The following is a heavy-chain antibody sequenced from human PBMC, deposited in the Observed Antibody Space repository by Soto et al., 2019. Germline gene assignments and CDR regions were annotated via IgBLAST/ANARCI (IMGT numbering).Heavy chain of an antibody. CDR2: ISGSGGST. D-gene: IGHD3-16*01. J-gene: IGHJ4*02. CDR3: ATPWNYDYIWGSYYY. Sequence: GGSLRLSCAASGFTFSSYAMSWVRQAPGKGLEWVSAISGSGGSTYYADSVKGRFTISRDNSKNTLYLQMNSLRAEDTAVYYCATPWNYDYIWGSYYYWGQGTLVTVSS. V-gene: IGHV3-23*01. CDR1: GFTFSSYA.